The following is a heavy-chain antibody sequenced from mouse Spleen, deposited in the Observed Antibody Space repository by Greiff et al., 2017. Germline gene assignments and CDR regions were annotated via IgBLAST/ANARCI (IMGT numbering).Heavy chain of an antibody. D-gene: IGHD1-1*02. J-gene: IGHJ2*01. CDR2: IDPSDSYT. CDR3: ANLWSFDY. V-gene: IGHV1-69*01. CDR1: GYTFTSYW. Sequence: VQLQQPGAELVMPGASVKLSCKASGYTFTSYWMHWVKQRPGQGLEWIGEIDPSDSYTNYNQKFKGKATLTVDKSSSTAYMQLSSLTSEDSAVYYCANLWSFDYWGQGTTLTVSS.